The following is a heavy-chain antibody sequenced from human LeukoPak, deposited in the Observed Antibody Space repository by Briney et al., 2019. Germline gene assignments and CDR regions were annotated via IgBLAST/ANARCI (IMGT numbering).Heavy chain of an antibody. Sequence: GASVKVSCKASGYTFTGVYIHWVRQAPGQGLEWMAWINPQSGATNYAQKFRGRVTMTRDVSISTAYMEVTSPTFDDTAVHYCARGGDDSGLYFAYWGQGTLVTVSS. V-gene: IGHV1-2*02. CDR3: ARGGDDSGLYFAY. J-gene: IGHJ4*02. CDR2: INPQSGAT. D-gene: IGHD3-22*01. CDR1: GYTFTGVY.